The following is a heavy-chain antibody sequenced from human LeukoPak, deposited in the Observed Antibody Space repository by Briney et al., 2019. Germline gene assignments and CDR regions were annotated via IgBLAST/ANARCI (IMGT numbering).Heavy chain of an antibody. Sequence: GGSLRLSCAASGFTFSSYSMNWVRQAPGKGLEWVSSISSSSSYIYYADSVKGRFTISRDNAKNSLYLQMNSLRAEDTTVYYCANYYSNYVDYWGQGTLVTVSS. J-gene: IGHJ4*02. D-gene: IGHD4-11*01. V-gene: IGHV3-21*04. CDR3: ANYYSNYVDY. CDR2: ISSSSSYI. CDR1: GFTFSSYS.